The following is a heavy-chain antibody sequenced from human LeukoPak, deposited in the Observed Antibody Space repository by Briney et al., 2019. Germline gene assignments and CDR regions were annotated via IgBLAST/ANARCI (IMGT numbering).Heavy chain of an antibody. D-gene: IGHD3-10*01. Sequence: ASVKVSCKASGYTFTSYGISWVRQAPGQGLGWMGWISAYNGNTNYAQKLQGRVTITTDTSTSTAYMELRSLRSDDTAVYYCARVLLWFGESPAYFDYWGQGTLVTVSS. V-gene: IGHV1-18*01. CDR3: ARVLLWFGESPAYFDY. CDR2: ISAYNGNT. J-gene: IGHJ4*02. CDR1: GYTFTSYG.